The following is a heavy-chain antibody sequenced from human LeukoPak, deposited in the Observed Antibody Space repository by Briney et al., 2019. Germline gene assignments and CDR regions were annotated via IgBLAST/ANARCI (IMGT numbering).Heavy chain of an antibody. CDR1: GFTFNNYA. D-gene: IGHD1-26*01. CDR3: AKLAGATNYYFYMDV. CDR2: ISASGGAT. J-gene: IGHJ6*03. V-gene: IGHV3-23*01. Sequence: GGSLRLSCAAPGFTFNNYAMSWVRQAPGKVLEWVSGISASGGATHYADSVKGRFTISRDNFKNTLHLQMNSLRAEDTALYYCAKLAGATNYYFYMDVWGNGTTVTVSS.